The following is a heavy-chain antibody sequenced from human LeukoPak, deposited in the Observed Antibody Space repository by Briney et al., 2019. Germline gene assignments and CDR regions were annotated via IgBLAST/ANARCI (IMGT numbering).Heavy chain of an antibody. CDR2: ISSSGHST. J-gene: IGHJ6*03. V-gene: IGHV3-23*01. D-gene: IGHD4-11*01. CDR3: AKDLHDYSNYYYYYMDV. CDR1: GFAFSSYA. Sequence: PGGSLRLSCAASGFAFSSYAMNWVRQAPGKGLEWVSGISSSGHSTYYADSVKGRFTISRDNSKNTLYLQMNSLRAEDTAVYYCAKDLHDYSNYYYYYMDVWGKGTTVTVSS.